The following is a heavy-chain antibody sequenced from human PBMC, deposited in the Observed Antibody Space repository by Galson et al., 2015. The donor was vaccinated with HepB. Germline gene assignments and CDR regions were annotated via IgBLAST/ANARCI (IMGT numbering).Heavy chain of an antibody. J-gene: IGHJ6*02. CDR2: IKQDGSEK. D-gene: IGHD3-10*01. CDR3: ARDTTMVRGVIIVGYYYYGMDV. Sequence: SLRLSCAASGFTFSSYWMSWVRQAPGKGLEWVANIKQDGSEKYYVDSVKGRFTISRDNAKNSLYLQMNSLRAEDTAVYYCARDTTMVRGVIIVGYYYYGMDVWGQGTTVTVSS. V-gene: IGHV3-7*03. CDR1: GFTFSSYW.